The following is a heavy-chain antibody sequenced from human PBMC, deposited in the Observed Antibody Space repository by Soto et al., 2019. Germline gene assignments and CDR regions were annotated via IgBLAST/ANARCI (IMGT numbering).Heavy chain of an antibody. Sequence: QVQLQQWGAGLLKPSETLSLTCAVYGGSFSGYYWSWIRQPPGKGLEWIGEINHSGSTNYNPSLKSRVTISVETSKNQFSLKLSSVTAADTAVYYCARDSSGYGRVVYWGQGTLVTVSS. CDR1: GGSFSGYY. J-gene: IGHJ4*02. CDR2: INHSGST. V-gene: IGHV4-34*01. D-gene: IGHD3-22*01. CDR3: ARDSSGYGRVVY.